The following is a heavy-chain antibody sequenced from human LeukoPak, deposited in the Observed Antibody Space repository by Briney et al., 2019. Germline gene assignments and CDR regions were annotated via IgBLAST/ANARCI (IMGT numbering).Heavy chain of an antibody. J-gene: IGHJ5*02. CDR2: NNYSGST. CDR1: GGAFCGYY. D-gene: IGHD3-16*02. CDR3: ARGRDYVWGSYRINWFDP. V-gene: IGHV4-34*01. Sequence: SETLSLTCAVYGGAFCGYYWGWFRPPPREGLEWSWGNNYSGSTNYNPSLKSRVTISVDTPKNQFSLKLSSVTAADTAVYYCARGRDYVWGSYRINWFDPWGQGALVTVSS.